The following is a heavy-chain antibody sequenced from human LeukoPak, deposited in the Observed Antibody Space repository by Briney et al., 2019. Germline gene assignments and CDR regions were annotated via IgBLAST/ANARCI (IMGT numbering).Heavy chain of an antibody. D-gene: IGHD3-10*01. CDR2: ISYDGSNK. J-gene: IGHJ4*02. CDR1: GFTFSSYA. Sequence: GGSLRLSCAASGFTFSSYAMHWVRQAPGKGLEWVAVISYDGSNKYYADSVKGRLSISRDNSKNTLYLQMNSLRAEDTAIYYCAKDRAQTPLKYWGQGTLVTVSS. CDR3: AKDRAQTPLKY. V-gene: IGHV3-30*04.